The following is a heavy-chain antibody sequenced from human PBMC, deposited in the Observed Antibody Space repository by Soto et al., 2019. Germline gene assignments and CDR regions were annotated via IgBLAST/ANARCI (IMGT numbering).Heavy chain of an antibody. Sequence: PSETVSLTCRVSGGSISDDYWSWIRQPPGKRLEWIGYMYKGGSINYNPSLKSRVTISVDTSKNQFSLKLSSVTAADTAVYYCARSYYDRSGYAVDPWGQGTLVTVSS. D-gene: IGHD3-22*01. V-gene: IGHV4-4*09. CDR1: GGSISDDY. J-gene: IGHJ5*02. CDR2: MYKGGSI. CDR3: ARSYYDRSGYAVDP.